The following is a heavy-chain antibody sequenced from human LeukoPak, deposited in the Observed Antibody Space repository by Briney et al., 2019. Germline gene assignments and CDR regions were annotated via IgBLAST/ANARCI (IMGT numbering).Heavy chain of an antibody. V-gene: IGHV4-39*07. CDR2: IYYSGST. D-gene: IGHD1-26*01. CDR3: AREKTRGSYYRIGAFDI. Sequence: PSETLSLTCTVSGGSISSSSYYWGWIRQPPGKGLEWIGSIYYSGSTYYNPSLKSRVTISVDTSKNQFSLKLSSVTAADTAVYYCAREKTRGSYYRIGAFDIWGQGTMVTVSS. CDR1: GGSISSSSYY. J-gene: IGHJ3*02.